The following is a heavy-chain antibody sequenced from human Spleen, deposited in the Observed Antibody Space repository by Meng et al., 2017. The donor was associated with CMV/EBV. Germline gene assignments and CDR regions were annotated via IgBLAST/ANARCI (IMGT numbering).Heavy chain of an antibody. J-gene: IGHJ5*02. CDR1: GGSVSSDGYY. V-gene: IGHV4-61*08. CDR2: IYCSGST. Sequence: SETLSLTCTVSGGSVSSDGYYRTWIRQPPGKGLQWIGYIYCSGSTNCNPSLKSRVTISVDTSKNQFSLKFSSVTASDTAVYYCARVGKYMSSPNWFDPWGQGTLVTVSS. CDR3: ARVGKYMSSPNWFDP. D-gene: IGHD6-6*01.